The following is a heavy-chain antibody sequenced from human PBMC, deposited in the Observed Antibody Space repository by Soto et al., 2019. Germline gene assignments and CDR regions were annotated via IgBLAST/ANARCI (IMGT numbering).Heavy chain of an antibody. CDR2: IYYSGST. Sequence: NPSETLSLTCTVSGGSISSGVYYWSWIRHHPGKGLEWIGYIYYSGSTYYNPSLKSRVTISVDTSKNQFSLKLSSVTAADTAVYYCARLVVPLYFDYWAQGTLVTVSS. J-gene: IGHJ4*02. CDR1: GGSISSGVYY. D-gene: IGHD2-15*01. V-gene: IGHV4-31*02. CDR3: ARLVVPLYFDY.